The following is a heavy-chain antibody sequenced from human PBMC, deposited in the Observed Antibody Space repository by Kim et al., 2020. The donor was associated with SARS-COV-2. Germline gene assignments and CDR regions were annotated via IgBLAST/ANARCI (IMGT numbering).Heavy chain of an antibody. V-gene: IGHV3-23*01. CDR3: AIHAGSGYCYVRFNF. D-gene: IGHD3-22*01. J-gene: IGHJ5*01. Sequence: DSVKGRFNISRDNFKNTLYLQMNSLRAEGTAVYYCAIHAGSGYCYVRFNFWGQGTLGTVSS.